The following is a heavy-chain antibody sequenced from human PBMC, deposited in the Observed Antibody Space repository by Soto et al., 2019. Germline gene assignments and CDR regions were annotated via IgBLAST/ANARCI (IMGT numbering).Heavy chain of an antibody. CDR1: GYTFTSYG. Sequence: SVKVSCKASGYTFTSYGISWVRQAPGQGLEWMGGIIPIFGTANYAQKFQGRVTITADESTSTAYMELSSLRSEDTAVYYCARGRVGVTTPIDYWGQGTLVTVSS. V-gene: IGHV1-69*13. J-gene: IGHJ4*02. D-gene: IGHD3-16*01. CDR2: IIPIFGTA. CDR3: ARGRVGVTTPIDY.